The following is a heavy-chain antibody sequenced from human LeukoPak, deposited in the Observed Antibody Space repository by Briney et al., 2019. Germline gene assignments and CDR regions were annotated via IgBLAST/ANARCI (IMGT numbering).Heavy chain of an antibody. CDR2: MYIGGST. J-gene: IGHJ4*02. Sequence: GGSLRLSCAASGFTVSRNYMNWVRQAPGKGLEWVSVMYIGGSTYYADSARGSFTTSSDNYKKTLHLQQNSLRAEDTAVYYCARDRNGYYYGEVDYWGQGTLVTVSS. CDR1: GFTVSRNY. CDR3: ARDRNGYYYGEVDY. V-gene: IGHV3-66*01. D-gene: IGHD3-10*01.